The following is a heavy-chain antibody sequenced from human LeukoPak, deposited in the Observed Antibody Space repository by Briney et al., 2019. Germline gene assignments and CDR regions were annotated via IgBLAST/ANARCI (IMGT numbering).Heavy chain of an antibody. D-gene: IGHD3-22*01. Sequence: HPGGSLRLSCAASGFTFSSYAMSWVRQAPGKGLEWVSAISGSGGSTYYADSVKGRFTISRDNSKNTLYLQMNSLRAEDTAVYYCAKLKTHYDSSGYHYYFDYWGQGTLVTVSS. J-gene: IGHJ4*02. CDR3: AKLKTHYDSSGYHYYFDY. CDR2: ISGSGGST. V-gene: IGHV3-23*01. CDR1: GFTFSSYA.